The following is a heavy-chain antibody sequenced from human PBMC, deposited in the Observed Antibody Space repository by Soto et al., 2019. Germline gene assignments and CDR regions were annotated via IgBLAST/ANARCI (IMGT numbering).Heavy chain of an antibody. Sequence: LRLSCAASGFTFSSCSMNWVRQAPGKGLEWVSYISSSSSTIYYADSVKGRFTISRDNAKNSLYLQMNSLGDEDTAVYYCARELYVWGTFGAFDIWGQGTMVTVSS. CDR3: ARELYVWGTFGAFDI. V-gene: IGHV3-48*02. CDR1: GFTFSSCS. D-gene: IGHD3-16*01. CDR2: ISSSSSTI. J-gene: IGHJ3*02.